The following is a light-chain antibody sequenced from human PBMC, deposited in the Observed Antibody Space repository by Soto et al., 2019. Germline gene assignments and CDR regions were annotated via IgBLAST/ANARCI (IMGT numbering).Light chain of an antibody. CDR3: QQSYSTLWT. Sequence: DIQMTQSPSSLSASVGDRVTITCRASQSISSYLNWYQQKPGKAPKLLIYAASSLQSGVPSRFSGSGSGPDFTLTISSLQPEEFATYDCQQSYSTLWTFGQGTKVEIK. V-gene: IGKV1-39*01. CDR1: QSISSY. J-gene: IGKJ1*01. CDR2: AAS.